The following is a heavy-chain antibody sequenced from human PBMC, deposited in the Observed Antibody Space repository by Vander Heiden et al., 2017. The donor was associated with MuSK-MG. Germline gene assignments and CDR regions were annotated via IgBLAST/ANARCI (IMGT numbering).Heavy chain of an antibody. V-gene: IGHV1-46*01. J-gene: IGHJ3*02. Sequence: KASGYTFTSYYMHWVRQAPGQGLEWMGIINPSGGSTSYAQKFQGRVTMTRDTSTSTVYMELSSLRSEDTAVYYCARVRDVDTAFDAFDIWGQGTMVTVSS. CDR1: GYTFTSYY. D-gene: IGHD5-18*01. CDR2: INPSGGST. CDR3: ARVRDVDTAFDAFDI.